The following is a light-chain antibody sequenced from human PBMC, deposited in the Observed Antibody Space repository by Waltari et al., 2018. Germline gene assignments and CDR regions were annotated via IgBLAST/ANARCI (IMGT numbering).Light chain of an antibody. CDR2: DSA. CDR1: QDISNF. J-gene: IGKJ4*01. V-gene: IGKV1-33*01. CDR3: QQYAKFPLT. Sequence: DIQMTQSPSSLSASVGDRVTITCQASQDISNFLNWYQQKPCKAPKLLIYDSANSETGVPSRFSGSAYWKYVTFTISSLQPEDIATYYCQQYAKFPLTIGGGTKLEI.